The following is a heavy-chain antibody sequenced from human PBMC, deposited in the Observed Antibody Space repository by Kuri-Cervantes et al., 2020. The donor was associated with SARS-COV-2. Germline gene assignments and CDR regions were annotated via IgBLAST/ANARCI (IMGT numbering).Heavy chain of an antibody. CDR2: IIPFFGTP. CDR1: GYTFTSYG. V-gene: IGHV1-69*13. Sequence: SVKVSCKASGYTFTSYGISWVRQAPGQGLEWMGGIIPFFGTPNYAQKFEGRVTITADESTSTAYVELSSLRSEDTAVYYCARVAGSSWYGDAFDIWGQGTMVTVSS. CDR3: ARVAGSSWYGDAFDI. D-gene: IGHD6-13*01. J-gene: IGHJ3*02.